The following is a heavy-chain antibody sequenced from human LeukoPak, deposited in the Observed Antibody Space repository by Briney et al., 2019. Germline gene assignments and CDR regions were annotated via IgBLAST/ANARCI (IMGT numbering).Heavy chain of an antibody. CDR1: GGSISSSPYY. J-gene: IGHJ5*02. V-gene: IGHV4-39*07. CDR2: IYYSGTT. CDR3: AKGAGGFSYYNWFDP. D-gene: IGHD5-18*01. Sequence: PSETLSLTCTVSGGSISSSPYYWGWIRQPPGKGLKWIGSIYYSGTTHYNPSLESRVTISVDTSKNQFSLKLASVTAADTAIYYCAKGAGGFSYYNWFDPWGQGTLVTVSS.